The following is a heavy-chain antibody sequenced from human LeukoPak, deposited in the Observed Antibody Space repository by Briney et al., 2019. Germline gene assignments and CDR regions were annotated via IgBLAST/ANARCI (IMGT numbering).Heavy chain of an antibody. D-gene: IGHD7-27*01. Sequence: GGSLRLSCAASGLTFSSYTMSWVRQAPGKGLEWVSTITTSDGNTYYADSVKGRFTVSRDNSKNTLYLQMNSLRAEDTAVYYCAKDGGLWVSAHWGDSWGRGTLVTVSS. V-gene: IGHV3-23*01. CDR2: ITTSDGNT. J-gene: IGHJ4*02. CDR1: GLTFSSYT. CDR3: AKDGGLWVSAHWGDS.